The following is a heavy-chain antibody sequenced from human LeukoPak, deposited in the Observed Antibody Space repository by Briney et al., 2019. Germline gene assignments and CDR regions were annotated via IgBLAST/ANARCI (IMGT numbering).Heavy chain of an antibody. J-gene: IGHJ4*02. Sequence: GGSLRLSCAASGFTFSDYYMSWIRQAPGKGLEWVSYISSSGSTIYYADSVKGRFTISRDNAKNSLYLQMNSLRAEDTAVYYCARAVTTITYYFDYWGQGTLVTVSS. D-gene: IGHD5-12*01. CDR1: GFTFSDYY. V-gene: IGHV3-11*01. CDR2: ISSSGSTI. CDR3: ARAVTTITYYFDY.